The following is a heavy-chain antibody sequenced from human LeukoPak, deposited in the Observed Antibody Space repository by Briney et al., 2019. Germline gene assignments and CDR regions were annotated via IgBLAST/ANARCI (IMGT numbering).Heavy chain of an antibody. V-gene: IGHV4-4*07. Sequence: SETLSLTCTVSGGSISNYYWSWIRQPAGKGLEWIGRIYSTGSTNYNPSLMSRVTMSIATSKNQFSLKLRSVTAADTAVYYCARVLSITGTPFHLDFWGQGTLVTVSS. D-gene: IGHD1-7*01. J-gene: IGHJ1*01. CDR2: IYSTGST. CDR3: ARVLSITGTPFHLDF. CDR1: GGSISNYY.